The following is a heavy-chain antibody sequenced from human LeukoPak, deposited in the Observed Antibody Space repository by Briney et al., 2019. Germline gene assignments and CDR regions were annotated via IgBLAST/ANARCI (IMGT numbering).Heavy chain of an antibody. Sequence: GGSLRLSCAASGFTFSSYSMNWVRQAPGKGLEWVSSISSSSSYIYYADSVKGRFTISRDNAKNSLYLQMNSLRAEDTAVYYCARGGAAGKVGDYWGQGTLVTVSP. J-gene: IGHJ4*02. CDR2: ISSSSSYI. D-gene: IGHD6-13*01. V-gene: IGHV3-21*01. CDR3: ARGGAAGKVGDY. CDR1: GFTFSSYS.